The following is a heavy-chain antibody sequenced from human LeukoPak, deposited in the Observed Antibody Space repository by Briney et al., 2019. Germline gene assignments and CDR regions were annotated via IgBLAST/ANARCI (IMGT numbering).Heavy chain of an antibody. CDR1: GFTFGDYA. CDR3: ATGEADYDY. J-gene: IGHJ4*02. V-gene: IGHV4-59*01. D-gene: IGHD3-10*01. Sequence: GSLRLSCTASGFTFGDYAMSWIRQPPGKGLEWIGYIYYSGSTNYNPSLKSRVTISVDTSKNQFSLKLSSVTAADTAVYYCATGEADYDYWGQGTLVTVSS. CDR2: IYYSGST.